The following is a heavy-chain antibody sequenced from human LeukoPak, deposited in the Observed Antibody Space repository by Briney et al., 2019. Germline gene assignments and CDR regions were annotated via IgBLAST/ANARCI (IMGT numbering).Heavy chain of an antibody. CDR1: GFTFSDHY. CDR2: SRDKGNSYTT. J-gene: IGHJ4*02. CDR3: TKLARAPRDFDY. V-gene: IGHV3-72*01. D-gene: IGHD3-10*01. Sequence: GGSLRLSCAASGFTFSDHYIDWVRQAPGKGLEWVGRSRDKGNSYTTAYAASVRGRFTISRDDSKNSLYLQMNSLKIEDTAVYYCTKLARAPRDFDYWGQGSLVTVSS.